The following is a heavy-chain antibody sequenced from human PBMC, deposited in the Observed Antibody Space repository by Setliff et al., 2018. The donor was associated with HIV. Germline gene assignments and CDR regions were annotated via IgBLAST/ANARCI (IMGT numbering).Heavy chain of an antibody. V-gene: IGHV1-18*01. CDR2: ISAYNGNT. Sequence: ASVKVSCKASGYTFSSYGISWVRQAPGQGVEWMGWISAYNGNTNYAQKLQGRVTMTTDTSTSTAHMELRSLRSDDTAVYYCATGRHYYDSSDYPANPFDVWGQGTLVTVSS. D-gene: IGHD3-22*01. J-gene: IGHJ3*01. CDR1: GYTFSSYG. CDR3: ATGRHYYDSSDYPANPFDV.